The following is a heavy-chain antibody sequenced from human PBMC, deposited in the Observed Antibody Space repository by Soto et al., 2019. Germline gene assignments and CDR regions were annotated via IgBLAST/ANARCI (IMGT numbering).Heavy chain of an antibody. J-gene: IGHJ5*02. Sequence: GRSLRLSCAASGFTVSSIYMSWVRQAPGKGLEWVSVIYSGGSTYYADSVKGRFTISRHNSKNTLYLQMNSLRAEDTAVYYCARASGANNWFDPWGQGTLVTVSS. CDR3: ARASGANNWFDP. V-gene: IGHV3-53*04. D-gene: IGHD2-8*02. CDR2: IYSGGST. CDR1: GFTVSSIY.